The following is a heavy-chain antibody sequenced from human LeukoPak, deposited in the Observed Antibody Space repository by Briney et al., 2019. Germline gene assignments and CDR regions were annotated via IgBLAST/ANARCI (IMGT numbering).Heavy chain of an antibody. Sequence: GGSLRLSCAASGFTFSSYGMSWVRQAPGKGLEWVSSISGSGDSTYYADSVKGRFTISRDNSKNTLYLQMNSLRAEDTAVYYCARDQWELPPGGDYWGQGTLVTVSS. CDR2: ISGSGDST. CDR3: ARDQWELPPGGDY. J-gene: IGHJ4*02. D-gene: IGHD1-26*01. CDR1: GFTFSSYG. V-gene: IGHV3-23*01.